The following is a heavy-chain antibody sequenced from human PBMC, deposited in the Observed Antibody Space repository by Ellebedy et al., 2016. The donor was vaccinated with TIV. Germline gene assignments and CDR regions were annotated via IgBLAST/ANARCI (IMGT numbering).Heavy chain of an antibody. CDR3: VKDTSPGGSDY. D-gene: IGHD3-10*01. CDR2: INWDGSST. V-gene: IGHV3-43*01. J-gene: IGHJ4*02. Sequence: GGSLRLSXAASGFTFDDYTMHWVRQTPGKGLEWVSHINWDGSSTYYADSVRGRFTISRDKAKNSLYLQMDSLRPEDTAFYYCVKDTSPGGSDYWGQGILVTVSS. CDR1: GFTFDDYT.